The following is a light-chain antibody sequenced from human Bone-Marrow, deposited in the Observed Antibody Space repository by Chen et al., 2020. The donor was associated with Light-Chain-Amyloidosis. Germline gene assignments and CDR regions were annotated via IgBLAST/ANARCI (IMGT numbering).Light chain of an antibody. Sequence: EIVLTQSPGTLSLSPGERVTLSCRANQSVHANYLTWYQQKPGQAPRLLISGTSSRAAGIPDRFSGSGSGTDFTLTISRLEPGDFAVYYCQQSSSSPITFGQGTRLEIK. CDR3: QQSSSSPIT. J-gene: IGKJ5*01. V-gene: IGKV3-20*01. CDR1: QSVHANY. CDR2: GTS.